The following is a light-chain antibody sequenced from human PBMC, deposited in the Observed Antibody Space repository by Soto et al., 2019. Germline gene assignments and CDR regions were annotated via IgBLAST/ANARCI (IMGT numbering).Light chain of an antibody. Sequence: QSVLTQPASVSGSPGQSITISCTGTSTDIGAYNYVSWYQQHPGKAPKLLIYEVTNWPSGVSNRFSGSKSGNTASLTISGLQAEDEANYYCNSYTTLSNRVFGTGTKLTVL. J-gene: IGLJ1*01. CDR1: STDIGAYNY. CDR3: NSYTTLSNRV. V-gene: IGLV2-14*01. CDR2: EVT.